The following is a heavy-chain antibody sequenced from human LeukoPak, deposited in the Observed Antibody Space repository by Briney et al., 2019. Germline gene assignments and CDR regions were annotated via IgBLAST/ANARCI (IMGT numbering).Heavy chain of an antibody. J-gene: IGHJ6*03. CDR2: ISYDGSNK. CDR1: GFTFSSYA. CDR3: ARDIAARHGDYYYYMDV. V-gene: IGHV3-30*04. Sequence: GRSLRLSCAASGFTFSSYAMHSVRQAPRKGLEWVAVISYDGSNKYYADSVKGRFTISRDNSKNTLYMQMNSLRAEDTAVYYCARDIAARHGDYYYYMDVWGKGTTVTVSS. D-gene: IGHD6-6*01.